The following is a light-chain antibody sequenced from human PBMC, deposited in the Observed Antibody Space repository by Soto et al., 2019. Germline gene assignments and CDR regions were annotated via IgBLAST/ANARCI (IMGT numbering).Light chain of an antibody. V-gene: IGLV9-49*01. CDR2: VGTGGIVG. CDR3: GADHGSGSNFAGV. J-gene: IGLJ3*02. CDR1: SGYSNYK. Sequence: QSALTQPPSASASLGASVTLTCTLSSGYSNYKVDWYQQRPGKGPRFVMRVGTGGIVGSKGDGIPDRFSVLGSGLNRYLTIKNIQEEDESDYHCGADHGSGSNFAGVFGGGTKLTVL.